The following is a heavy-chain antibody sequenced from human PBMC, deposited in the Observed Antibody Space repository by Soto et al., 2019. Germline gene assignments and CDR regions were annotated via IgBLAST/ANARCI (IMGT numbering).Heavy chain of an antibody. D-gene: IGHD5-18*01. CDR2: IYYSGST. J-gene: IGHJ4*02. V-gene: IGHV4-61*01. CDR1: GGSVSSGSYY. Sequence: PSETLSLTCTVAGGSVSSGSYYLRWIRQPPGKGLEWIGYIYYSGSTNYNPSLKSRVTISVDTSKNQFSLKLSSVTAADTAVYYCARQSYGFSNFDYWGQGTLVTVSS. CDR3: ARQSYGFSNFDY.